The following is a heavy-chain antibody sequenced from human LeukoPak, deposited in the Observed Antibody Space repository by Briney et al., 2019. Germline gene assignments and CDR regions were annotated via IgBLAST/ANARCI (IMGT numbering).Heavy chain of an antibody. D-gene: IGHD3-22*01. CDR2: ISGGGEST. CDR3: AKEPFRGYYDSSGYYDY. Sequence: GGSLGLSCVASEFTFSSHAMNWVRQAPGKGLEWVSSISGGGESTYYADSVKGRFTVSRDNSKNTLYLQINSLRGEDTAVYFCAKEPFRGYYDSSGYYDYWGQGTLVTVSS. V-gene: IGHV3-23*01. J-gene: IGHJ4*02. CDR1: EFTFSSHA.